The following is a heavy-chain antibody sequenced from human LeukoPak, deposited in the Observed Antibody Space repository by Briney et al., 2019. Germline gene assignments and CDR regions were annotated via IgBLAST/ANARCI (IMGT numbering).Heavy chain of an antibody. D-gene: IGHD5-24*01. CDR3: VKGRWLYFFQY. CDR2: ISSNGGST. CDR1: GFTFSSYA. Sequence: PGGSLRLSYSASGFTFSSYAMHWVRQAPGKGLEYVSAISSNGGSTYYADSVKGRFTISRDNSKNTLYLQMSSLRAEDTAVYYCVKGRWLYFFQYWGQGTLVTVSS. V-gene: IGHV3-64D*06. J-gene: IGHJ4*02.